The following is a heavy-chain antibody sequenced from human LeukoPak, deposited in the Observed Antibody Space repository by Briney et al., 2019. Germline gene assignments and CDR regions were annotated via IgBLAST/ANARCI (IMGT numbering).Heavy chain of an antibody. CDR3: AKEGDYYGSGSYRDGFDI. D-gene: IGHD3-10*01. V-gene: IGHV3-23*01. Sequence: QAGGSLRLSCAASGFTFSSYAMSWVRQAPGKGLEWVSAISGSGGSTYYADSVKGRFTISRDSFKNTLYLQMNSLRPEDTAVYYCAKEGDYYGSGSYRDGFDIWGQGTRATVSS. J-gene: IGHJ3*02. CDR2: ISGSGGST. CDR1: GFTFSSYA.